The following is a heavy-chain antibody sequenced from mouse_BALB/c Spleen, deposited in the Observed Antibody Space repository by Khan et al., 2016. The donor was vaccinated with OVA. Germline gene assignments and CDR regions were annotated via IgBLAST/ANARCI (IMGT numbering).Heavy chain of an antibody. CDR2: INPSTGYT. V-gene: IGHV1-7*01. Sequence: QVQLQQPGAELAKPGASVKMSCKASGYTFINYWILWVKQRPGQGLEWIGYINPSTGYTEYNQNFKDKATLTADKSSSTAYMQLSSLTSADSAVDYCARRGLRWDFDYWGQGTTLTVSS. CDR3: ARRGLRWDFDY. CDR1: GYTFINYW. D-gene: IGHD1-1*01. J-gene: IGHJ2*01.